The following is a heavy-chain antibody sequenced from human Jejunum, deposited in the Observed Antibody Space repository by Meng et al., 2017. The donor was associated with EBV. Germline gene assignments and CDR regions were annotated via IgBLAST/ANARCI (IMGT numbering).Heavy chain of an antibody. V-gene: IGHV4-4*02. CDR2: IHHSGST. Sequence: GQRQGSGPRLVKPSGPLYLTCAVSGGTISTDNWWSWVRQPPGKGLEYIGEIHHSGSTKYNPSLKSRVTISVDKSNNHFSLKLSSVTAADTAVYYCARDRGVEDYWGQGTLVTVSS. CDR1: GGTISTDNW. D-gene: IGHD5-24*01. CDR3: ARDRGVEDY. J-gene: IGHJ4*02.